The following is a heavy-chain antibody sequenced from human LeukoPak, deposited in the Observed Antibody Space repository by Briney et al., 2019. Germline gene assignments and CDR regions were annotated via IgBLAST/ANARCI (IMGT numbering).Heavy chain of an antibody. V-gene: IGHV3-7*01. CDR3: ARMYSSGLYS. CDR1: GFTFSGYW. J-gene: IGHJ4*02. Sequence: PGGSLRLSCAASGFTFSGYWMSWVRQAPGKGLEWVANIKQDGSATYYVDSVKGRFTISRDNAKNSLYLQMNSLRAEGRAVYYFARMYSSGLYSWGQGALVTVSS. CDR2: IKQDGSAT. D-gene: IGHD6-25*01.